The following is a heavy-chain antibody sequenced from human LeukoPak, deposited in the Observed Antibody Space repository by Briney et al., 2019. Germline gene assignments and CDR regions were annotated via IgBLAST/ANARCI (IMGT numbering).Heavy chain of an antibody. CDR2: IYTSGST. CDR3: ARELGENYDLWSGYYTLDY. V-gene: IGHV4-61*02. Sequence: PSETLSLTCTVSGGSISSGSYYWSWIRQPAGKGLEWIGRIYTSGSTNYNPSLKSRVTISVDTSKNQFSLKLSSVTAADTAVYYCARELGENYDLWSGYYTLDYWGQGTLVTVSS. CDR1: GGSISSGSYY. J-gene: IGHJ4*02. D-gene: IGHD3-3*01.